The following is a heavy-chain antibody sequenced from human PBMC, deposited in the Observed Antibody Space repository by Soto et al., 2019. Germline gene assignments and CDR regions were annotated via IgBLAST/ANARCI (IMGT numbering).Heavy chain of an antibody. D-gene: IGHD3-16*02. Sequence: QLQLQESGPGLVKPSETLSLTCTVSGGSISSSSYYWGWIRQPPGKGLEWIGSIYYSGSTYYNPSLKSRVTISVDTSKNQFSLKLSSVTAADTAVYYCASRGILEPEYDYVWGSYRYRADDDAFDIWGQGTMVTVSS. CDR3: ASRGILEPEYDYVWGSYRYRADDDAFDI. CDR2: IYYSGST. J-gene: IGHJ3*02. V-gene: IGHV4-39*01. CDR1: GGSISSSSYY.